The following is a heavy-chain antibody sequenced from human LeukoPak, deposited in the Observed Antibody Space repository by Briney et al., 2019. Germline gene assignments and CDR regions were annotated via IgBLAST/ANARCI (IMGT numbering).Heavy chain of an antibody. D-gene: IGHD4-17*01. Sequence: SVKVSCKASGGTFSSYAISWVRQAPGQGLEWMGGIIPIFGTANYAQKFQGRVTITADESTSTAYMVLSSPRSEDTAVYYCARDSTTVPPNWFDPWGQGTLVTVSS. V-gene: IGHV1-69*13. CDR3: ARDSTTVPPNWFDP. CDR1: GGTFSSYA. J-gene: IGHJ5*02. CDR2: IIPIFGTA.